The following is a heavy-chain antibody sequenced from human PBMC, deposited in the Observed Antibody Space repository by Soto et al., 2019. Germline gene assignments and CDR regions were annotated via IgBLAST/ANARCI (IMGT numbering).Heavy chain of an antibody. V-gene: IGHV3-53*04. Sequence: GGSLRLSCAASGFNVSSNYMSWVHQAPGKGLEWVAVIYSGGSTYYVESGKGRFTISRHNSKNTLYLQMNSLRAEATAVYYCARVGREQLADYWGQGTLVTVSS. CDR3: ARVGREQLADY. J-gene: IGHJ4*02. CDR1: GFNVSSNY. D-gene: IGHD6-6*01. CDR2: IYSGGST.